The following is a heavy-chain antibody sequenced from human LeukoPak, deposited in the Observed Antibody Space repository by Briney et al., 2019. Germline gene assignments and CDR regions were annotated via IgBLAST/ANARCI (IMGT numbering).Heavy chain of an antibody. Sequence: GGSLRLSCAASGFTFSSYAMHWVRQAPGKGLEYVSAISSNGGSTYYTNSVKGRFTISRDNSKNTLYLQMGSLRAEDMAVYYCARGSSRAAAFNWFDPWGQGTLVTVSS. CDR2: ISSNGGST. D-gene: IGHD6-13*01. CDR1: GFTFSSYA. V-gene: IGHV3-64*01. CDR3: ARGSSRAAAFNWFDP. J-gene: IGHJ5*02.